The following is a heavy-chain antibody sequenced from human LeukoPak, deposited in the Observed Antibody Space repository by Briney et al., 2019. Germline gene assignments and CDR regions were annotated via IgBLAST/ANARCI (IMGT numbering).Heavy chain of an antibody. V-gene: IGHV3-66*01. CDR2: LYTGNRT. J-gene: IGHJ4*02. Sequence: PGGSLRLSCAASGFTVSVNYMGWVRQAPGKGLEWVSVLYTGNRTYYGDSVKGRFTIARDNSKNTLFLEMNSLRDEDTAVYYCARGRSGYYFDYWGQGTLVTVSS. D-gene: IGHD1-14*01. CDR3: ARGRSGYYFDY. CDR1: GFTVSVNY.